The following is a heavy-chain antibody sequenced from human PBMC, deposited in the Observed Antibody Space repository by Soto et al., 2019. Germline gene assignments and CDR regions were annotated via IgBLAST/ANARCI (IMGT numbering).Heavy chain of an antibody. D-gene: IGHD6-25*01. Sequence: SQTLSLTCAISGDSVSSNSAAWNWVRQSPSRGLEWLGRTYYRSKWNNDYAVSVKRRITINPDTSKNQFSLQLNSVTPEDKAVYYCARGGGKSSGCYFDYGGQETLVTVS. J-gene: IGHJ4*02. CDR3: ARGGGKSSGCYFDY. CDR2: TYYRSKWNN. V-gene: IGHV6-1*01. CDR1: GDSVSSNSAA.